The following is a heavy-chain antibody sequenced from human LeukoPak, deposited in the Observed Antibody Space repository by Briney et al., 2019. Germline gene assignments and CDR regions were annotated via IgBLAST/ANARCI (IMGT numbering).Heavy chain of an antibody. D-gene: IGHD3-10*01. V-gene: IGHV3-11*01. J-gene: IGHJ3*02. Sequence: GGSLRLSCAASGFTFSDYYMSWIRQAPGKGLEWVSYISSSGSTIYYADSVKGRFTISRDNAKNSLYLQMNSLRAEDTAVYYCAREMVRGVIDAFDIWGQGTMVTVSS. CDR2: ISSSGSTI. CDR3: AREMVRGVIDAFDI. CDR1: GFTFSDYY.